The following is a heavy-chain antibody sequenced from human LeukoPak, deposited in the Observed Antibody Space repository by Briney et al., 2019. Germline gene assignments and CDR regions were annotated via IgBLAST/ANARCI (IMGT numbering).Heavy chain of an antibody. V-gene: IGHV1-18*01. CDR1: GYTFTSYG. Sequence: ASVTVSCKASGYTFTSYGISWVRQAPGQGLEWMGWISAYNGNINYAQKLQDRATMTTDTSTSTAYMELRSLRSDDTAVYYCARRTIAAAGNNWFDPWGQGTLVTVSS. CDR2: ISAYNGNI. J-gene: IGHJ5*02. CDR3: ARRTIAAAGNNWFDP. D-gene: IGHD6-13*01.